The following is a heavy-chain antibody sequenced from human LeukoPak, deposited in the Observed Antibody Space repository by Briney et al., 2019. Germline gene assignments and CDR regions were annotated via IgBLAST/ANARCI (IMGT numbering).Heavy chain of an antibody. D-gene: IGHD3-10*01. J-gene: IGHJ4*02. CDR3: ARTDYGSGSYPYFDY. V-gene: IGHV3-30-3*01. Sequence: GGSLRLSCAASGFTFSSYAMHWVRQAPGKGLEWVAVISYDGSNKYYADSVKGRFTISRDNSKNTLYLQMNSLRAEDTAVYYCARTDYGSGSYPYFDYWGQGTLVTVSS. CDR1: GFTFSSYA. CDR2: ISYDGSNK.